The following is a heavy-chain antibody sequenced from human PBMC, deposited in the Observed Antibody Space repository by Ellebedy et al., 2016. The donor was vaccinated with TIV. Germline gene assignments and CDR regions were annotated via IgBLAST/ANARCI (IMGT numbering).Heavy chain of an antibody. V-gene: IGHV3-23*01. J-gene: IGHJ4*02. CDR1: GFTFSSHG. CDR3: VRVMWPVPGPVDPFDY. CDR2: ITGGGDTT. Sequence: GESLKISCAASGFTFSSHGMAWVRQAPGKGLEWLSGITGGGDTTYYADSVKGGFTISRDNSKHTLFLQLSSLRAEDTAVFYCVRVMWPVPGPVDPFDYWGQGTPVTVSS. D-gene: IGHD6-19*01.